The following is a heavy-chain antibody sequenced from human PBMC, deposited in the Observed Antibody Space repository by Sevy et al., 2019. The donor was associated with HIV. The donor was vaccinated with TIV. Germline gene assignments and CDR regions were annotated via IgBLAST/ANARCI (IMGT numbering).Heavy chain of an antibody. CDR2: INGHNGNT. CDR1: GYIFTSYG. V-gene: IGHV1-18*01. D-gene: IGHD3-22*01. J-gene: IGHJ4*02. CDR3: ARDGYDGSGYQRGLFDF. Sequence: ASVKVSCKASGYIFTSYGISWVRQAPRQGLEWMGWINGHNGNTNYEQNLQGRVTMTTDTSTNNAYMELRSLRSDDTAVYYCARDGYDGSGYQRGLFDFWGQGTLVTVSS.